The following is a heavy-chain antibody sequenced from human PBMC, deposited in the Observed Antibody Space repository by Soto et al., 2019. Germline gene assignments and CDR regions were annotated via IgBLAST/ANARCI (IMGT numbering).Heavy chain of an antibody. J-gene: IGHJ6*02. D-gene: IGHD1-20*01. CDR3: VRDRAKWKDYYYYGMDV. CDR2: IYYSGST. CDR1: GGSISSGDDF. Sequence: QVQLQESGPGLVKPSQTLSLTCTVSGGSISSGDDFWIWIRQPPGKGLEWIGYIYYSGSTYYNPSLKSRLTMSVDTSKNQFSLKLSSVTAADTAVYYCVRDRAKWKDYYYYGMDVWGQGTTVTVSS. V-gene: IGHV4-30-4*01.